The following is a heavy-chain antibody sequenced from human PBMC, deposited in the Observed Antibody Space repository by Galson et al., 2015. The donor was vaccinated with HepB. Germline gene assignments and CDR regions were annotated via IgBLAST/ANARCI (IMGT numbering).Heavy chain of an antibody. Sequence: SAKVSCKASGYTFSSYCIAQVPQAAGQGLEWMEWINPYNRENDFARKFQGRVTLTTNTFTSTAYMEHRTLRSNDTAVSYCARGAFVEVVGGTRNNWFDPWGQGTLVTVSS. CDR2: INPYNREN. V-gene: IGHV1-18*04. CDR1: GYTFSSYC. CDR3: ARGAFVEVVGGTRNNWFDP. D-gene: IGHD6-19*01. J-gene: IGHJ5*02.